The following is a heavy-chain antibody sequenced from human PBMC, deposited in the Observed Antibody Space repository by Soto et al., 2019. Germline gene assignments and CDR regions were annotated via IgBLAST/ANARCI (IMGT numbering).Heavy chain of an antibody. CDR2: MSYAGNGQ. Sequence: SRRLACSASGFIFINSAIHCVRHAPGKGLEWVAIMSYAGNGQYFADSVKGRFTISRDNSKNTLYLKMNSLRVDDTAVYCCARGVKFLFSSYDIWSQGTMDTVSS. V-gene: IGHV3-30-3*01. CDR1: GFIFINSA. D-gene: IGHD6-6*01. CDR3: ARGVKFLFSSYDI. J-gene: IGHJ3*02.